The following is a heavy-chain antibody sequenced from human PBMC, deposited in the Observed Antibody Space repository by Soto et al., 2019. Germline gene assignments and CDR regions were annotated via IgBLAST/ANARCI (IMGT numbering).Heavy chain of an antibody. CDR2: IYWDDAK. J-gene: IGHJ4*02. V-gene: IGHV2-5*02. CDR3: AHKGGGDRILDY. D-gene: IGHD3-16*01. CDR1: GFSLSTSGVG. Sequence: QITLKESGPTLVKPTQTLTLTCTFSGFSLSTSGVGVGWIRQPPGKALEWVALIYWDDAKEYRPSLKSRITIPQDPPKNQVALTSTNMDPGETATFYCAHKGGGDRILDYWGQGTLVTVSS.